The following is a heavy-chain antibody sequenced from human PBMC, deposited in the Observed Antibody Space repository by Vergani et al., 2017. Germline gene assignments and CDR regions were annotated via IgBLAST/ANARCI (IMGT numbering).Heavy chain of an antibody. CDR3: ARVIAAGLRHFDP. Sequence: QVQLQQWGAGLLKPSETLSLTCAVYGGSFSGYYWSWIRQPPGKGLEWIGYIYYSGSTNYNPSLKSRVTISVDTSKNQFSLKLSSVTAADTAVYYCARVIAAGLRHFDPWGQGTLVTVSS. V-gene: IGHV4-34*11. CDR1: GGSFSGYY. D-gene: IGHD6-13*01. J-gene: IGHJ5*02. CDR2: IYYSGST.